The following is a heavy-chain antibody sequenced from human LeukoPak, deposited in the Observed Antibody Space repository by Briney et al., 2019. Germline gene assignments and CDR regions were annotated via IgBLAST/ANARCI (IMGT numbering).Heavy chain of an antibody. CDR1: GYTFTSYY. CDR2: INPSGGST. D-gene: IGHD5-18*01. J-gene: IGHJ4*02. CDR3: ARARNSYAFDY. Sequence: GASVKVSCKAPGYTFTSYYMHWVRQAPGQGLEWMGIINPSGGSTSYAQKFQGRVTMTRDTSTSTVYMELSSLRSEDTAVYYCARARNSYAFDYWGQGTLVTVSS. V-gene: IGHV1-46*01.